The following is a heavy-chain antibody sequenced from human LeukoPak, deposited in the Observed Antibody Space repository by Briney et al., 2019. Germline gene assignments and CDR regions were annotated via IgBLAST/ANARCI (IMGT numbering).Heavy chain of an antibody. CDR3: ARGKRYSYGPFDY. D-gene: IGHD5-18*01. J-gene: IGHJ4*02. V-gene: IGHV4-61*02. CDR1: GGSISSGSYY. Sequence: SQTLSLTCTVSGGSISSGSYYWSWIRQPAGKGLEWIGRIYTSGSTNYNPSLKSRVTISVDTSKNQFSLKLSSVTAADTAVYYCARGKRYSYGPFDYWGQGTLVTVSS. CDR2: IYTSGST.